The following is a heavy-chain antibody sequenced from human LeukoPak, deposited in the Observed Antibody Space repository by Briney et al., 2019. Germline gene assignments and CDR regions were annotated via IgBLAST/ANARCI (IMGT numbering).Heavy chain of an antibody. CDR3: ARGEIIAENAFDI. Sequence: PSETLSLTCTVSGGSISSYYWSWLRQPPGKGLEWIGYIYYSGSTNYNPSLKSRVTISVDTSKNQFSLKLSSVTAADTAVYYCARGEIIAENAFDIWGQGTMVTVSS. V-gene: IGHV4-59*01. D-gene: IGHD6-13*01. J-gene: IGHJ3*02. CDR1: GGSISSYY. CDR2: IYYSGST.